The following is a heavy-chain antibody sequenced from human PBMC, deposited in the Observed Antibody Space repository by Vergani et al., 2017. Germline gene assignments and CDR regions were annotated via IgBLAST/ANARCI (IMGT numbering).Heavy chain of an antibody. J-gene: IGHJ4*02. CDR3: ARAKRGRLAVGATDS. D-gene: IGHD6-19*01. V-gene: IGHV7-4-1*01. Sequence: QVPLVQSGSALKTPGASVKVSCKASGYTFTSYAMNWVRQAPGQGLEWMGWINTNTGNPTYAQGFTGRFVFSLDTSISTAYLQIGSLKAEDTAVYFCARAKRGRLAVGATDSWGQGTLLTVSS. CDR2: INTNTGNP. CDR1: GYTFTSYA.